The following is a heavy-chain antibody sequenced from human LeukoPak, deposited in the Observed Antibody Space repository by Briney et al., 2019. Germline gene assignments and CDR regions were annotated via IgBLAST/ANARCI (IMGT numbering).Heavy chain of an antibody. Sequence: ASVKVSCKASGYTFTSYGISWVRQAPGQGLEWMGWITPNSGGTNYAQKFQDRVTMTRDTSITTASMELSRLRSDGTAVYYCARGVMSNDYNDYFDYWGQGALVTVSS. CDR2: ITPNSGGT. CDR3: ARGVMSNDYNDYFDY. V-gene: IGHV1-2*02. CDR1: GYTFTSYG. J-gene: IGHJ4*02. D-gene: IGHD4-11*01.